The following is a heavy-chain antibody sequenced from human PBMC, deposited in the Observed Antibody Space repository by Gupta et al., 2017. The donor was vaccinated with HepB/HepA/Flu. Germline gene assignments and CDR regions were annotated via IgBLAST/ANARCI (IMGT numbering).Heavy chain of an antibody. CDR3: ARGPYLYDSSFDY. CDR2: INHSGST. D-gene: IGHD3-22*01. Sequence: QVQLQQWGAGLLKPSETLSLTCAVYGGSFSGYYWSWIRQSPGKGLEWIGEINHSGSTNYNPSLTSRLTISVDLSKNQVSLKVRSVTAADTAVYYCARGPYLYDSSFDYWGQGTLVTVSS. V-gene: IGHV4-34*01. CDR1: GGSFSGYY. J-gene: IGHJ4*02.